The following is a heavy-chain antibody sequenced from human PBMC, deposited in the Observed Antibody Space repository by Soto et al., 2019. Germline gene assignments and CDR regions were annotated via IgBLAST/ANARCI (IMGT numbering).Heavy chain of an antibody. CDR3: ASAKWIEPYYYVIDV. J-gene: IGHJ6*02. CDR2: IYYSGST. V-gene: IGHV4-59*01. CDR1: GGSISGYY. Sequence: SETLSLTCTVSGGSISGYYWSWIRQPPGKGLEWIGDIYYSGSTNYNPSLKSRVTISVDTSKNQFSLKLSSVTAADTAVYYCASAKWIEPYYYVIDVWGQGPRVPS. D-gene: IGHD2-2*03.